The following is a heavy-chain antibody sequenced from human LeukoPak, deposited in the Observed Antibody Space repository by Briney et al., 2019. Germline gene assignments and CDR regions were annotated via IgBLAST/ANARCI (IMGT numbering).Heavy chain of an antibody. D-gene: IGHD3/OR15-3a*01. CDR2: IKPDGSET. CDR3: ARPQSVDWLFDAFDL. Sequence: PGGSLRLSCVASRFTFSNHYMSWVRQAPGKGLEWVATIKPDGSETFYVDSVKGRFTVSRDNAKNSLYLQMSSLRIEDTAVYYCARPQSVDWLFDAFDLWGQGTSVTVSS. CDR1: RFTFSNHY. V-gene: IGHV3-7*01. J-gene: IGHJ3*01.